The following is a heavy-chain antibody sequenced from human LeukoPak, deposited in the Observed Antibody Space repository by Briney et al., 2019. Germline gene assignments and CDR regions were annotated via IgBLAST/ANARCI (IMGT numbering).Heavy chain of an antibody. CDR1: GFSLSTSGVG. CDR3: AHSGTTWRSAGTASWFDP. Sequence: ESGPTLVKPTQTLTLTCTFSGFSLSTSGVGVGWIRQPPGKALKWLALIYWDDDKRYSPSLKSRLTITKDTSKNQVVLTMTNMDPVDTATYYCAHSGTTWRSAGTASWFDPWGQGTLVTVSS. CDR2: IYWDDDK. D-gene: IGHD6-13*01. V-gene: IGHV2-5*02. J-gene: IGHJ5*02.